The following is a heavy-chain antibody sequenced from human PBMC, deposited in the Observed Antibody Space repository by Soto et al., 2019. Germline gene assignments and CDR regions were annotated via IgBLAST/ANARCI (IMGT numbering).Heavy chain of an antibody. CDR3: ARVERGTATTVVDAFDI. CDR1: GGFVSIGNYY. J-gene: IGHJ3*02. CDR2: MSHSGGT. Sequence: SETLSLTCAVYGGFVSIGNYYWSWIRQPPGKGLEWIGEMSHSGGTHFNPSLKSRVTISVDTSKNQFSLKMSSVTAADTALYYCARVERGTATTVVDAFDIWGPGTMVTVSS. D-gene: IGHD1-1*01. V-gene: IGHV4-34*01.